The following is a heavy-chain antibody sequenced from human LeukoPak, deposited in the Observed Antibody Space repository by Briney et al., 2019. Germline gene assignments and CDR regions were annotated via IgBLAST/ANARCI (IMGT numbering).Heavy chain of an antibody. Sequence: ASVKVSCKASGYTFTGYYMHWVRQAPGQGLEWMGWINPNSGGTNYAQKFQGRVTMTRDTSISTAYMELSRLRSDDTAVYYCARATRQINWGLSECMTYFDYWGQGALVTVSS. D-gene: IGHD7-27*01. CDR1: GYTFTGYY. J-gene: IGHJ4*02. CDR3: ARATRQINWGLSECMTYFDY. V-gene: IGHV1-2*02. CDR2: INPNSGGT.